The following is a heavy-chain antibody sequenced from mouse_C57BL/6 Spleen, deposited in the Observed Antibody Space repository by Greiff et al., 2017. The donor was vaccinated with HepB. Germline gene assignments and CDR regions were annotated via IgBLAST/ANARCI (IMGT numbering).Heavy chain of an antibody. D-gene: IGHD4-1*01. CDR1: GFTFSSYG. CDR3: ARGANWDEGFAY. V-gene: IGHV5-6*02. Sequence: EVKLVESGGDLVKPGGSLKLSCAASGFTFSSYGMSWVRQTPDKRLEWVATISSGGSYTYYPDSVKGRFTISRDNAKNTLYLQMSSLKSEDTAMYYCARGANWDEGFAYWGQGTLVTVSA. J-gene: IGHJ3*01. CDR2: ISSGGSYT.